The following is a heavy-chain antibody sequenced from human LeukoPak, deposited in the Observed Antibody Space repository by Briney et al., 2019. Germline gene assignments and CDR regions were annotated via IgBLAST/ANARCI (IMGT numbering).Heavy chain of an antibody. CDR3: ARGGRLKVNWFDP. Sequence: SETLSLTCAVYGVSFSGYYWSWIRQPPGKGLEWIGEINHSGSTNYNPSLKSRVTISVDTSKNQFSLKLSSVTAAGTAVYYCARGGRLKVNWFDPWGQGTLVTVSS. CDR1: GVSFSGYY. CDR2: INHSGST. V-gene: IGHV4-34*01. J-gene: IGHJ5*02.